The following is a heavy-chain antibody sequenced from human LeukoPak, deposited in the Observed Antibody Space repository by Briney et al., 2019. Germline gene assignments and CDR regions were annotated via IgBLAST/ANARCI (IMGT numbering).Heavy chain of an antibody. D-gene: IGHD4-17*01. J-gene: IGHJ6*03. CDR1: RYSFTGYY. V-gene: IGHV1-2*02. CDR2: INPNSGGT. CDR3: ARSQTDYGDYAYYYYYYMDV. Sequence: ASVNVSCKPSRYSFTGYYMHCVRQAPGQGLEWMGWINPNSGGTNYAQQFQGRVTMTRDTSISTAYMELSRLRSDDTAVYYCARSQTDYGDYAYYYYYYMDVWGKGTTVTTSS.